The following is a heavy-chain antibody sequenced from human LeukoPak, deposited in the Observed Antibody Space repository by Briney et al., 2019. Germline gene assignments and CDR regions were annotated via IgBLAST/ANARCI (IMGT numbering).Heavy chain of an antibody. Sequence: SETLSLTCTVSGGSISSYYWSWIRQPPGKGLEWIGYIYYSGSTNYNPSLKSRVTISVDTSKNQFSLKLSSVTAADTAVYYCARSGSYHDALDIWGQGTMVTVSS. CDR1: GGSISSYY. CDR3: ARSGSYHDALDI. V-gene: IGHV4-59*08. CDR2: IYYSGST. J-gene: IGHJ3*02. D-gene: IGHD1-26*01.